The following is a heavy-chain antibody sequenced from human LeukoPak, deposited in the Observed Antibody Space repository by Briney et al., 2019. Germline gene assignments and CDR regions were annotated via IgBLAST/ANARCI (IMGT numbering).Heavy chain of an antibody. CDR3: TRGSSGRRDN. CDR2: MNPNSGNT. D-gene: IGHD6-19*01. V-gene: IGHV1-8*01. J-gene: IGHJ4*02. Sequence: GASVQVSCKACGYTFTYCDINWVRQATGQGLEWMGWMNPNSGNTGYGQRFQGRITMTRDISIGTAYMELSNLTSEDTAIYYCTRGSSGRRDNWGQGTLVTVSA. CDR1: GYTFTYCD.